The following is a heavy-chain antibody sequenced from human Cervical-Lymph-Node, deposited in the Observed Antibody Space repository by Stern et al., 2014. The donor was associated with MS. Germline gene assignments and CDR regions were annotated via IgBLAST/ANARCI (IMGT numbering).Heavy chain of an antibody. D-gene: IGHD6-13*01. Sequence: QVQLVESGGGVVQPGRSLRLSCAASGFTFSSYGMHWVRQAPGMGLEWVAGIWSDGSNKYYADSVKGRFTISRDNSKNTLYLQMNSLRAEDTAVYYCARSSSPSPYYYYGMDVWGQGTTVTVSS. CDR1: GFTFSSYG. J-gene: IGHJ6*02. CDR3: ARSSSPSPYYYYGMDV. CDR2: IWSDGSNK. V-gene: IGHV3-33*01.